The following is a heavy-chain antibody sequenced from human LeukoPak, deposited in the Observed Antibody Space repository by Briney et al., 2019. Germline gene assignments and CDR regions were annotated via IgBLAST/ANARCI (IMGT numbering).Heavy chain of an antibody. J-gene: IGHJ4*02. Sequence: SETLSLTCAVYGGSFSGYYWSWIRQPPGKGLEWIGEINHSGSTNYNPSLKSRVTISVDTSKNQFSLKLSSVTAAGTAVYYCARQGKHYYDSSGYPTGGLYWGQGTLVTVSS. CDR2: INHSGST. V-gene: IGHV4-34*01. CDR3: ARQGKHYYDSSGYPTGGLY. CDR1: GGSFSGYY. D-gene: IGHD3-22*01.